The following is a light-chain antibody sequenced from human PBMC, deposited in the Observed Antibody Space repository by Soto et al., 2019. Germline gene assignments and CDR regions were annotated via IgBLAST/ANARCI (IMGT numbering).Light chain of an antibody. CDR3: QQRSNWPPALS. Sequence: EIVLTQSPDTLSLSPGERATLSCRASQSVNNFLAWYQQKPGQTPRLLIYDASKRATGIPGRFSGSGSGTDFTLTISSLEPEDFAVYYCQQRSNWPPALSFGGGTKVDIK. CDR2: DAS. CDR1: QSVNNF. J-gene: IGKJ4*01. V-gene: IGKV3-11*01.